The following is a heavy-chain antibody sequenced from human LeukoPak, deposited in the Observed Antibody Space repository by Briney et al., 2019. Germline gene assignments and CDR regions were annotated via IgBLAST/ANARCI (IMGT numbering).Heavy chain of an antibody. CDR2: IYWDDDK. V-gene: IGHV2-5*02. Sequence: SGPTLVKPTQPLTLTCTFSGFSLSTSGVGVGWIRQPPGKALEWLALIYWDDDKRYSPSLKSRLTITKDTSKNQVVLTMTNMDPVDTATYYCAHASGDHQWPDAFDIWGQGTMVTVSS. CDR3: AHASGDHQWPDAFDI. CDR1: GFSLSTSGVG. D-gene: IGHD6-19*01. J-gene: IGHJ3*02.